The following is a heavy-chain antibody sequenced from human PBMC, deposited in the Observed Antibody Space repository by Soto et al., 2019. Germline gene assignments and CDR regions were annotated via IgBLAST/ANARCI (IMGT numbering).Heavy chain of an antibody. D-gene: IGHD1-26*01. V-gene: IGHV4-39*01. J-gene: IGHJ5*02. CDR2: IYYSGST. CDR1: GGSISSSSYY. Sequence: SETLSLTCTVSGGSISSSSYYWGWIRQPPGKGLEWIGTIYYSGSTYYNPSLKSRVTISVDTSKNQFSLKLSSVTAADTAVYYCATQEVGGSYVYTFDPWGQGTLVTVSS. CDR3: ATQEVGGSYVYTFDP.